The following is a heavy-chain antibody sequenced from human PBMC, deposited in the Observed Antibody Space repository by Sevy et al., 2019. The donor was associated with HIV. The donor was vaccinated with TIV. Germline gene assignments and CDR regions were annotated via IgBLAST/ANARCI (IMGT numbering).Heavy chain of an antibody. J-gene: IGHJ4*02. D-gene: IGHD2-21*02. CDR1: GFIFSRYG. CDR3: ARESGSDWYLDY. CDR2: LFTDGKTK. V-gene: IGHV3-33*01. Sequence: GGSLRLSCKASGFIFSRYGVHWVRLAPGKGLEWVASLFTDGKTKDYGDPVKGRFTISRDDSKNTLYLQMDSLRAEDTAVYYCARESGSDWYLDYWGQGTLVTVSS.